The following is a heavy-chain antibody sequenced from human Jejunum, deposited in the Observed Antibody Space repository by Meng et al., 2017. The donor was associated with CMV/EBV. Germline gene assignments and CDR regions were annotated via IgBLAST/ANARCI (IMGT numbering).Heavy chain of an antibody. J-gene: IGHJ5*02. CDR2: IFYNGAT. Sequence: YLQESGQGLLRSCGPLALHCTVSGVSIGSYFGSWIRQCSETQPEWMGYIFYNGATNYTPSIRSRVIISLDTLTNQFSLRLTSVNFAYTAASYCARLYYDRSGYFPNYFDAWGQGTLVTVSS. CDR3: ARLYYDRSGYFPNYFDA. D-gene: IGHD3-22*01. CDR1: GVSIGSYF. V-gene: IGHV4-59*01.